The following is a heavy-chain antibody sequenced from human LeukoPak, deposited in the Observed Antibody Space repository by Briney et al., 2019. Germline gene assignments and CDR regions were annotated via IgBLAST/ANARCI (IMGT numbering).Heavy chain of an antibody. Sequence: SETLSLTCTVSGAFIGSNSYFWGWIRQPPGKGLEWIATIYFNGNTYYNPSLESRVAISMDTSKNQFSLNLNSVTAADTAVYYCARRRDSYNVFDYWGQGTLVTVSS. D-gene: IGHD5-24*01. J-gene: IGHJ4*02. CDR3: ARRRDSYNVFDY. CDR2: IYFNGNT. V-gene: IGHV4-39*07. CDR1: GAFIGSNSYF.